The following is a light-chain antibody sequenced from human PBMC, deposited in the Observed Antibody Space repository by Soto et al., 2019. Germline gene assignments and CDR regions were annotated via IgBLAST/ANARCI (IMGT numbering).Light chain of an antibody. CDR1: QGISSY. V-gene: IGKV1-9*01. CDR3: QHLHSYPHT. Sequence: DIQLTQSPSFLSASVGDRVTITCRASQGISSYLAWYQQKPGKAPKLLIYAASTLQGGVPSRFSGIGFGTEFTLTISSLQPEDFATYFCQHLHSYPHTFGQGTKLEMK. CDR2: AAS. J-gene: IGKJ2*01.